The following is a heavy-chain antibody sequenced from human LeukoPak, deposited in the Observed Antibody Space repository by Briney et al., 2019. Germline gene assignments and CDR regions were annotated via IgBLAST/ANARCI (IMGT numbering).Heavy chain of an antibody. CDR1: GGSISSHY. CDR2: IYYSGST. J-gene: IGHJ4*02. V-gene: IGHV4-59*11. D-gene: IGHD3/OR15-3a*01. Sequence: SETLSLTCTVSGGSISSHYWSWIRQPPGKGLEWIGYIYYSGSTNYNPSLKSRVTISVDTSKNQSSPKLSSVTAADTAVYYCAGGTGYSMIRGFELDYWGQGTLVTVSS. CDR3: AGGTGYSMIRGFELDY.